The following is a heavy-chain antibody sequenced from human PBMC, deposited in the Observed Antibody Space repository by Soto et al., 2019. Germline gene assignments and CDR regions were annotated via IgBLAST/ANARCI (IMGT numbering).Heavy chain of an antibody. CDR1: GITFSSNW. J-gene: IGHJ4*02. D-gene: IGHD2-15*01. Sequence: PGGSLRLSCVASGITFSSNWMHWVRQAPGKGLVWVSRINSDGSSTSYADSVKGRFTISRDNAKNTLYLQMNSLRAEDTAVYYCARAPMSSQLEYWGQGTLVTVSS. V-gene: IGHV3-74*01. CDR3: ARAPMSSQLEY. CDR2: INSDGSST.